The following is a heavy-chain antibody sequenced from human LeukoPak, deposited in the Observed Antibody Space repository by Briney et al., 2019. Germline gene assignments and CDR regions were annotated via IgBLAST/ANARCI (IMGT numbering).Heavy chain of an antibody. J-gene: IGHJ4*02. CDR2: ISSSSSTI. CDR1: GFFFYSYS. CDR3: ARAPQGTLTGTTGYYFDS. Sequence: GGSLRLSCVASGFFFYSYSMNWVRQAPGKGLEWLSYISSSSSTIHYADSVKGRFTISRDNAKNSLYLQMDSLRAEDTAVYYCARAPQGTLTGTTGYYFDSWGQGTLVTVSS. V-gene: IGHV3-48*01. D-gene: IGHD1-7*01.